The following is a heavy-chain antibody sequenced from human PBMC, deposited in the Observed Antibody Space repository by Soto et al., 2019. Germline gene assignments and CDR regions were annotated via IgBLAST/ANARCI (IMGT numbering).Heavy chain of an antibody. CDR3: ARGRDELVGIFPYYYGMDV. V-gene: IGHV3-48*03. CDR1: GFTFSSYE. J-gene: IGHJ6*02. Sequence: PGGSLSLSCAASGFTFSSYEMNWVRQAPGKGLEWVSYISSSGRTTYYADSVKGRFTISRDNAKNSLSLQMNSLRADDTAVYYCARGRDELVGIFPYYYGMDVWGQGTTVTVSS. D-gene: IGHD2-21*01. CDR2: ISSSGRTT.